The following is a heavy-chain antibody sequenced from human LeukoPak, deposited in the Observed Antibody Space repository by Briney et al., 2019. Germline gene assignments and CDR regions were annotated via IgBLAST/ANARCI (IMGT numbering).Heavy chain of an antibody. V-gene: IGHV1-46*01. CDR3: ARDLMTTVVTPGDY. CDR1: GYTFTSYY. Sequence: ASVTVSCKASGYTFTSYYMHWVRQAPGQGLEWMGIINPRGGSTSYAQNFQGRVTMTRDTSASTVYLELSGLRSEDTAVYYCARDLMTTVVTPGDYWGQGTLVTVPS. J-gene: IGHJ4*02. CDR2: INPRGGST. D-gene: IGHD4-23*01.